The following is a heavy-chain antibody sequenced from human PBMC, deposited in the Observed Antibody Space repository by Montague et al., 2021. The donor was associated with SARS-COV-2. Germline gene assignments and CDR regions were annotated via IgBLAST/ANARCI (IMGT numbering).Heavy chain of an antibody. Sequence: SETLSLTCAFYGGSFSGYYWSWIRQPPGKGPEWIGEINHSGSTNXNPSLKSRLIISLDTSKTHVSLKLRSVTAADTAVYYCASTVDYYAHFDSWGQGTLVSVSS. CDR1: GGSFSGYY. CDR2: INHSGST. V-gene: IGHV4-34*01. J-gene: IGHJ4*02. D-gene: IGHD3-22*01. CDR3: ASTVDYYAHFDS.